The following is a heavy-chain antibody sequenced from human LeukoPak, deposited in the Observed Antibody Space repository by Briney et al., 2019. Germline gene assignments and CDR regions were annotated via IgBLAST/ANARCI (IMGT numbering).Heavy chain of an antibody. Sequence: GGSLRLSCALSVFTFSSYAMSWVRQAPGKGLEWVSAISGSGGSTYYADSVKDRFTISRDNSKNTLYLQMNSLRAEDTAVYYCAKGHIVVVPAASRYNCLFDYWGQGTLVTVSS. D-gene: IGHD2-2*01. CDR2: ISGSGGST. J-gene: IGHJ4*02. CDR1: VFTFSSYA. CDR3: AKGHIVVVPAASRYNCLFDY. V-gene: IGHV3-23*01.